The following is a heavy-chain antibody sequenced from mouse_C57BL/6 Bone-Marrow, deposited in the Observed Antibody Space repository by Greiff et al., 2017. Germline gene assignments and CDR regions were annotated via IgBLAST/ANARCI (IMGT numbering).Heavy chain of an antibody. CDR2: IRNKANGYTT. J-gene: IGHJ2*01. D-gene: IGHD4-1*01. V-gene: IGHV7-3*01. Sequence: DVMLVESGGGLVQPGGSLSLSCAASGFTFTDYYMSWVRQPPGKALEWLGFIRNKANGYTTEYSASVKGRFTISRDNSQSILYLQMNALRAEDSATDYCPRLWGFYFDYWGQGTTLTVSS. CDR3: PRLWGFYFDY. CDR1: GFTFTDYY.